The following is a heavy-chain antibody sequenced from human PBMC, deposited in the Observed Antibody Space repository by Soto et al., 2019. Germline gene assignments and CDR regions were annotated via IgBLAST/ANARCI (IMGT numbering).Heavy chain of an antibody. V-gene: IGHV1-18*01. J-gene: IGHJ4*02. Sequence: QVQLVQSGAEVKKPGASVKVSCKASGYTFTSYVISWVRQAPGQGLEWMRWINVYNGNTNNAQKLQGRVTMTTAPSPSTAYLDLRSLRSADTAVYFCARATSRGEYAYWGQGTRVSVSS. CDR3: ARATSRGEYAY. D-gene: IGHD3-10*01. CDR1: GYTFTSYV. CDR2: INVYNGNT.